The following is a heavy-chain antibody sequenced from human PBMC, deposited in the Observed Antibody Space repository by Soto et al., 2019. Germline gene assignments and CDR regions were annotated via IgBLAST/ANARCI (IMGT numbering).Heavy chain of an antibody. CDR1: GFGFSSYW. Sequence: GGSLRLSCGASGFGFSSYWMHWVRQPPGKGLIWISQINPDGSTTTYADSVKGRFTMSRDNAKNTVYLQMNSLRVEDTAVYYCARGFCSGGFCYSYFYGMDVWGPGTTVTVSS. CDR2: INPDGSTT. CDR3: ARGFCSGGFCYSYFYGMDV. D-gene: IGHD2-15*01. J-gene: IGHJ6*02. V-gene: IGHV3-74*01.